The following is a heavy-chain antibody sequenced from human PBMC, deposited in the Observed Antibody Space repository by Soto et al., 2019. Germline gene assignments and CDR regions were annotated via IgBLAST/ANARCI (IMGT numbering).Heavy chain of an antibody. J-gene: IGHJ6*02. D-gene: IGHD5-18*01. V-gene: IGHV3-30*18. CDR1: GFTFRSYG. CDR3: ANSEYSRYNNMDV. CDR2: ISYDGSIK. Sequence: QVQLVESGGGVVQPGRSLRLSCAASGFTFRSYGMHWVRQAPGRGLEWVALISYDGSIKYYADSVRGRFTISRDNSKNTLYLQMNSLRAEDTAVYYCANSEYSRYNNMDVWGQGTTVTVSS.